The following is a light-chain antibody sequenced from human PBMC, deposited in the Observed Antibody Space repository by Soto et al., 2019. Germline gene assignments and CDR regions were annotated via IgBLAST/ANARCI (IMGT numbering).Light chain of an antibody. V-gene: IGKV3-15*01. Sequence: EIVMTQSPATLSVSPGERVTLSCRASESLSTYLAWYQQKPGQAPRLLIYGASTKATGIPARFSGSRSATDFTLTISSLQSEDFALYYCQSYNDWPFTFGKGTKLEI. J-gene: IGKJ2*01. CDR2: GAS. CDR1: ESLSTY. CDR3: QSYNDWPFT.